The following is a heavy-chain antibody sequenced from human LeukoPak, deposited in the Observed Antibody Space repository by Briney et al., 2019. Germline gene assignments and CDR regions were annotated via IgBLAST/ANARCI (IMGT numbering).Heavy chain of an antibody. V-gene: IGHV3-9*01. CDR2: ISWNSGSI. CDR1: GFTFDDCA. J-gene: IGHJ4*02. Sequence: GGSLRLSCAASGFTFDDCAMHWVRQAPGKGLEWVSGISWNSGSIGYADSVKGRFTISRDNAKNSLYLQMNSLRAEDTALYYCAKGDYHDSSGYRNWGQGTLVTVSS. CDR3: AKGDYHDSSGYRN. D-gene: IGHD3-22*01.